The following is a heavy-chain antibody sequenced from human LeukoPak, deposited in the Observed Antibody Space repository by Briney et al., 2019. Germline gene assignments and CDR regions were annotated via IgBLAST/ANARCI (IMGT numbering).Heavy chain of an antibody. Sequence: GGSLRLSCAASGFTFSSYAMHWVRQAPGKGLEWVAVISYDGSNKYYADSVKGRFTISRDNSKNTLYLQMNSLRAEDTAVYYCARSPGGGRQYSSGWYPADYFDYWGQGTLVTVSS. CDR2: ISYDGSNK. J-gene: IGHJ4*02. CDR3: ARSPGGGRQYSSGWYPADYFDY. CDR1: GFTFSSYA. V-gene: IGHV3-30-3*01. D-gene: IGHD6-19*01.